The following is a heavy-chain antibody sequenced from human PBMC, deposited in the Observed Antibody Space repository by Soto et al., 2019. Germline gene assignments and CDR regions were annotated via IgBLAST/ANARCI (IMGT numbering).Heavy chain of an antibody. D-gene: IGHD2-15*01. CDR3: AAWAEGATEVH. J-gene: IGHJ4*02. CDR2: IWYDASKQ. V-gene: IGHV3-33*01. CDR1: GFSFSVYG. Sequence: GGSLRLSCETSGFSFSVYGMHWVRQAPGKGPEWAAVIWYDASKQFYAASVEGRFTISRDNSKAILYLQMDSLRAEDTAVYYCAAWAEGATEVHWGQGTLVTVSS.